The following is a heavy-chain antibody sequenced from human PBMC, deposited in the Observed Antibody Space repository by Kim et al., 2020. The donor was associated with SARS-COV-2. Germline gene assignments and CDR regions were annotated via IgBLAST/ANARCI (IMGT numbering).Heavy chain of an antibody. Sequence: GGSLRLSCAASGFTVSSNYMSWVRQAPGKGLEWVSVIYSGGSTYYSASVKGRFTISRDNSKNTLYLQMNSLRAEDTAVYYCARVASSGWYETYFDYWGQGTLVTVSS. J-gene: IGHJ4*02. CDR2: IYSGGST. D-gene: IGHD6-19*01. CDR3: ARVASSGWYETYFDY. CDR1: GFTVSSNY. V-gene: IGHV3-53*01.